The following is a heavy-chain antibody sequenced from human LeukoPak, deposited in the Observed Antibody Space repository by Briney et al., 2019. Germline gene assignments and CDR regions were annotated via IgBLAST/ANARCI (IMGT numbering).Heavy chain of an antibody. Sequence: ASVKVSCKASGYTFTNYAISWVRQAPGQGLEWMGWINPNSGGTNYAQKFQGRVTMTRDTSISTAYMELSRLRSDDTAVYYCARVSGSYTPDYWGQGTLVTVSS. V-gene: IGHV1-2*02. CDR2: INPNSGGT. CDR1: GYTFTNYA. J-gene: IGHJ4*02. D-gene: IGHD1-26*01. CDR3: ARVSGSYTPDY.